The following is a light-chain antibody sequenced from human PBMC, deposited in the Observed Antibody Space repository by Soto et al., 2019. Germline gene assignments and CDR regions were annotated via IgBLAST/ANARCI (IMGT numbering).Light chain of an antibody. V-gene: IGKV2-28*01. J-gene: IGKJ2*01. CDR3: MQALQTPYT. Sequence: DIVMTQSPLSLPVTPGESASISCRSSQSLLHSNGYNYLDWYVQKTGQSPQLLIYLGSNRASGVPDRFSGSGSGTDFTLKISRVEAEDVGVYYCMQALQTPYTFGQGTKLEIK. CDR1: QSLLHSNGYNY. CDR2: LGS.